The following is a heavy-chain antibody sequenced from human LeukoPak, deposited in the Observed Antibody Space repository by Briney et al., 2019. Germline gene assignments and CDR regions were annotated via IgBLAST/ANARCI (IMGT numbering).Heavy chain of an antibody. CDR3: ARDYDFWSGYYTGDY. V-gene: IGHV1-18*01. Sequence: ASVKVSCKASGYTFTSYGISWVRQAPGQGLEWMGWISAYNGNTNYAQKLQGRVTMTTDTSTSTAYMELRSLRSDDTAAYYCARDYDFWSGYYTGDYWGQGTLVTVSS. J-gene: IGHJ4*02. CDR1: GYTFTSYG. CDR2: ISAYNGNT. D-gene: IGHD3-3*01.